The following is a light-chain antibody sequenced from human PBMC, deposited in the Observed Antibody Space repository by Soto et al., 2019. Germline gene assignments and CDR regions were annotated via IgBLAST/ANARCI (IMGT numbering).Light chain of an antibody. J-gene: IGKJ2*03. V-gene: IGKV1-39*01. CDR1: QSIGSY. Sequence: DIPMTQSPSSLSASVGDRVTITCRASQSIGSYLNWYQQKPGKAPKLLIHAATSLQGGVPSRFSGSESGTDFTLTTSSLQPEDFANYYCQQSCTAPRFGQGTRLEIK. CDR3: QQSCTAPR. CDR2: AAT.